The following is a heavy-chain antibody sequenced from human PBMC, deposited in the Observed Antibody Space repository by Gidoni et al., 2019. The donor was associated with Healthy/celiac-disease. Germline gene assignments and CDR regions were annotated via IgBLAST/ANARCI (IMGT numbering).Heavy chain of an antibody. Sequence: EVQLLESGGGLVQPGGSLRLSCAASGFTFSSFAMSWVRQAPGKGLEWVSAISGSGGSTYYADSVKGRFTISRDNSKNTLYLQMNSLRAEDTAVYYCAKDHDSSSWYAGGWFDPWGQGTLVTVSS. D-gene: IGHD6-13*01. J-gene: IGHJ5*02. V-gene: IGHV3-23*01. CDR1: GFTFSSFA. CDR3: AKDHDSSSWYAGGWFDP. CDR2: ISGSGGST.